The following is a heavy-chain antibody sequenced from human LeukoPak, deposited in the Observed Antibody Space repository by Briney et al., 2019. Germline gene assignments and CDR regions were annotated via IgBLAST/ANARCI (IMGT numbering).Heavy chain of an antibody. CDR1: GFTFSSYS. D-gene: IGHD3-3*01. V-gene: IGHV3-21*01. Sequence: GGSLRLSCAASGFTFSSYSMNWVRQAPGKGLEWVSSISSSSSYIYYADSVKGRFTISRDNAENSLYLQMNSLRAEDTAVYYCARGPYDFWSGYIGLDYWGQGTLVTVSS. J-gene: IGHJ4*02. CDR3: ARGPYDFWSGYIGLDY. CDR2: ISSSSSYI.